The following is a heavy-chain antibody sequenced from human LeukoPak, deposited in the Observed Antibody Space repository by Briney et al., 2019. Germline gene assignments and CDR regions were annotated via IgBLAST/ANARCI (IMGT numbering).Heavy chain of an antibody. CDR2: ISSSGSTI. J-gene: IGHJ3*02. D-gene: IGHD6-19*01. V-gene: IGHV3-48*03. Sequence: GGSLRLSCAASGFTFSSYEMNWVRQAPGKGLEWVSYISSSGSTIYYADSVKGRFTISRDNAKNSLYLQMNSLRAGDTAVYYCARGIAVALTAFDIWGQGTMVTVSS. CDR3: ARGIAVALTAFDI. CDR1: GFTFSSYE.